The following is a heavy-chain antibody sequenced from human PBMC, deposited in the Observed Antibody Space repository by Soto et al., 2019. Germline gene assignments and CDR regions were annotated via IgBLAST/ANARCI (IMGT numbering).Heavy chain of an antibody. J-gene: IGHJ5*02. CDR1: GRPVSSGGYY. CDR2: IYHIGSP. D-gene: IGHD6-19*01. Sequence: QVQLQESGPGLVKPSQTLSLTCTVSGRPVSSGGYYWTWIRQHPGRGLEWIGYIYHIGSPSSNPSFENRLTISLDTSKNQFSLNLTSVTAADTAIYYCVRDRALDSSGHWFDTWGQGILVTVSS. CDR3: VRDRALDSSGHWFDT. V-gene: IGHV4-31*03.